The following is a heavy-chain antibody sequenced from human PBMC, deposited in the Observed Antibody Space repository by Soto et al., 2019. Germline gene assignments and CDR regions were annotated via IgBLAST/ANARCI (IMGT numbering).Heavy chain of an antibody. J-gene: IGHJ4*02. D-gene: IGHD6-19*01. V-gene: IGHV1-18*04. CDR2: ISAYNGNT. Sequence: QVQLVQAGAEVKKPGASVKVSCKASGYTFTSYGIRWVRQAPGQGLEWMGGISAYNGNTHYAHKLQGRVTMTTDTSTSTAYMELRSLRSDYTAVYYCARDSVPDDEFDYWGQGTLVTVSS. CDR1: GYTFTSYG. CDR3: ARDSVPDDEFDY.